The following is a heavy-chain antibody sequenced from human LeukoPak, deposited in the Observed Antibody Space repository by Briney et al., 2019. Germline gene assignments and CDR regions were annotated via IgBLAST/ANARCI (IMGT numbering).Heavy chain of an antibody. CDR3: ARDGSSGCVY. D-gene: IGHD3-22*01. Sequence: SETLSLTCSVSGFSLGSGFYWGWIRQSPRKGLERIGSLYHSGGTYSNPSFKRRISISVDTSRNPFSLKLLSVPAADTAVYFCARDGSSGCVYWGQGILVTVSS. CDR2: LYHSGGT. V-gene: IGHV4-38-2*02. CDR1: GFSLGSGFY. J-gene: IGHJ4*02.